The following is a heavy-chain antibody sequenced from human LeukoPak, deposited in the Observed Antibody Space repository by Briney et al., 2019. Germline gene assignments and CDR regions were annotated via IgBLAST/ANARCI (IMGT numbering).Heavy chain of an antibody. CDR3: AREATGVKVGLDY. CDR2: IYYSGNT. Sequence: SETLSLTCTVSGGSISSSSHHWGWIRQSPGKGLEWIASIYYSGNTYYNSSLKSRVAISVDTSKNQFSLRVTSVTAADTAVYYCAREATGVKVGLDYWGQGTLVTVSS. J-gene: IGHJ4*02. CDR1: GGSISSSSHH. D-gene: IGHD2-15*01. V-gene: IGHV4-39*07.